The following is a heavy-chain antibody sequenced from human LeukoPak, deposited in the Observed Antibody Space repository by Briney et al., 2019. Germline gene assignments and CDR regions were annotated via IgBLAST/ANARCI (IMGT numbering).Heavy chain of an antibody. J-gene: IGHJ4*02. CDR1: GASMSSVGYS. V-gene: IGHV4-39*01. D-gene: IGHD2-21*01. CDR3: ARQRLS. Sequence: KPSDSLSLTCAVSGASMSSVGYSWSWIRQPPGKGLEWIGSIYYSGSTYYNPSLKSRVTISVDTSKNQFSLKLSSVTAADTAVYYCARQRLSWGQGTLVTVSS. CDR2: IYYSGST.